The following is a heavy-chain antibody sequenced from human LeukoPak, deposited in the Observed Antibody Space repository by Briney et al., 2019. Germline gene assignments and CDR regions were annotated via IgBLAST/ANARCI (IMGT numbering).Heavy chain of an antibody. CDR2: INHSGST. V-gene: IGHV4-34*01. Sequence: SETLSLTCAVYGGSFSGYYWSWIRQPPGKGLEWIGEINHSGSTNYNPSLKSRVTISVDTSKNQFSLKLGSVTAADTAVYYCARARRLAKGIAAAGTRYYYYYYGMDVWGKGTTVTVSS. D-gene: IGHD6-13*01. CDR1: GGSFSGYY. J-gene: IGHJ6*04. CDR3: ARARRLAKGIAAAGTRYYYYYYGMDV.